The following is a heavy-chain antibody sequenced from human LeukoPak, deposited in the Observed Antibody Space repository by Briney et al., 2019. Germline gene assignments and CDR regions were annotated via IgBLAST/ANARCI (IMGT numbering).Heavy chain of an antibody. CDR3: AGGGEAARSLVY. CDR1: GVTSNY. J-gene: IGHJ4*02. V-gene: IGHV3-66*02. CDR2: IYNGGTT. D-gene: IGHD6-6*01. Sequence: PGGSLRLSCAASGVTSNYMTWVRQAAGKGLEWVSVIYNGGTTYYADSVKGRFTISRDNSKSTLFVYLQMNSLRTDDTALYYCAGGGEAARSLVYWGQGALVTFSS.